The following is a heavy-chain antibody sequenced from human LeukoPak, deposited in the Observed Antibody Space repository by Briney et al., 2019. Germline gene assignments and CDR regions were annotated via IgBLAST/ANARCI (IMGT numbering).Heavy chain of an antibody. V-gene: IGHV4-34*01. J-gene: IGHJ6*02. Sequence: SETLSLTCAVYGGSFSGYYWSWIRQPPGKGLEWIGEINHSGSTIYNPSLKSRVTISVDTSKNQFSLKLSSVTAADTAVYYCARHGTSIAARYYYYGMDVWGQGTTVTVSS. D-gene: IGHD6-6*01. CDR3: ARHGTSIAARYYYYGMDV. CDR1: GGSFSGYY. CDR2: INHSGST.